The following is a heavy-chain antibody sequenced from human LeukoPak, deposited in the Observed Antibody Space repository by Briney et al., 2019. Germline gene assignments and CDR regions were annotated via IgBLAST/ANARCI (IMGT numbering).Heavy chain of an antibody. CDR3: ASLTTAEAFDI. CDR1: SGSISSYY. Sequence: PSETLSLTCTVSSGSISSYYWSWIRQPPGKGLEWIGYIYYSGSTNYNPSLKSRVTISVDTSKNQFSLKLSSVTAADTAVYYCASLTTAEAFDIWGQGTMVTVSS. CDR2: IYYSGST. V-gene: IGHV4-59*01. D-gene: IGHD3-22*01. J-gene: IGHJ3*02.